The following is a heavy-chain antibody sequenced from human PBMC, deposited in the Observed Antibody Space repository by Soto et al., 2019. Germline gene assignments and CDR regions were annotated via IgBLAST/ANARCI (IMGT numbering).Heavy chain of an antibody. J-gene: IGHJ6*02. V-gene: IGHV4-61*01. CDR2: IYYSGST. Sequence: KSSETLSLTCTVSGGSVSSGSYYWSWIRQPPGKGLEWIGYIYYSGSTNYNPSLKGRVTISVDTSKNQFSLKLSSVTAADTAVYYCARDFLAAGFHYYGMDVWGQGTTVTVSS. CDR3: ARDFLAAGFHYYGMDV. D-gene: IGHD6-13*01. CDR1: GGSVSSGSYY.